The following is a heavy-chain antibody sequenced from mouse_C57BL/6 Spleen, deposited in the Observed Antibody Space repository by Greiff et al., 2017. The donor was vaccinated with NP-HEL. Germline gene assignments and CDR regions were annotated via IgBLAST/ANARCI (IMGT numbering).Heavy chain of an antibody. CDR3: ANEPSYYGHRYYAMDY. CDR2: IYPGDGDT. CDR1: GYAFSSSW. V-gene: IGHV1-82*01. J-gene: IGHJ4*01. Sequence: QVQLQQSGPELVKPGASVKISCKASGYAFSSSWMNWVKQRPGKGLEWIGRIYPGDGDTNYNGKVKDKATLTADKSSSTAYMQLSSLTSEDSAVYFCANEPSYYGHRYYAMDYWGQGTSVTVSS. D-gene: IGHD1-1*01.